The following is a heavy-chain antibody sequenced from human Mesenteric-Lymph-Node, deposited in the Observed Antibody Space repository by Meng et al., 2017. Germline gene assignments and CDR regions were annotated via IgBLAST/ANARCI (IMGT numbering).Heavy chain of an antibody. V-gene: IGHV3-7*01. Sequence: LTGAASGVTFRSFWMSGGRKGPGKGREWVAKIKDDGSDKYYVDSVKGRFTISRDNAKISLYLQMNSLRAEDTAVYFCARDFYYGTNDHWGQGTLVTVSS. CDR2: IKDDGSDK. CDR3: ARDFYYGTNDH. CDR1: GVTFRSFW. D-gene: IGHD3-10*01. J-gene: IGHJ5*02.